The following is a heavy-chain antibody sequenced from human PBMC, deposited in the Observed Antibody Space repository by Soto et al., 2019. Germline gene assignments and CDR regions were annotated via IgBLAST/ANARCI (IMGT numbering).Heavy chain of an antibody. CDR1: EFTFSRHG. D-gene: IGHD3-22*01. J-gene: IGHJ4*02. V-gene: IGHV3-30*18. Sequence: QVQLVESGGGVVQPGRSLRLSCVGSEFTFSRHGMHWVRQAPGKGLEWVAVITYDGSKKYYADSVKGRFTISRDNSQNTLDLQMNSLRPEDTAVYYCAKDRYYDSFAFDYWGQGSLVIVSS. CDR3: AKDRYYDSFAFDY. CDR2: ITYDGSKK.